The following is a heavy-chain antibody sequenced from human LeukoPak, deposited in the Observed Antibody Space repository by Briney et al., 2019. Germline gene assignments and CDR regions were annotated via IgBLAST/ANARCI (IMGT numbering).Heavy chain of an antibody. J-gene: IGHJ5*02. Sequence: SETLSLTCAVSGYSISSGYYWGWIRQPPGKGLEWIGSIYHSGSTYYNPSLKSRVTISVDTSKNQFSLMLSSVTAADTAVYYCAMTRYSSSSAFDPWGQGTLVTVSS. CDR3: AMTRYSSSSAFDP. V-gene: IGHV4-38-2*01. CDR1: GYSISSGYY. D-gene: IGHD6-6*01. CDR2: IYHSGST.